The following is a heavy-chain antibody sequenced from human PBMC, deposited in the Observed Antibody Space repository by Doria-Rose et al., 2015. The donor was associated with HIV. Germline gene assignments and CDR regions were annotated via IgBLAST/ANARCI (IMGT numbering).Heavy chain of an antibody. CDR1: GFTFSSHR. D-gene: IGHD3-10*01. CDR2: ISSTSAYI. V-gene: IGHV3-21*01. J-gene: IGHJ4*02. Sequence: VQLVQPGGGLVRPGGSLRLSCATSGFTFSSHRINWVRQAPGKGLEWVFSISSTSAYINYADSVRGRSTISRDNARNSLYLQMDSLRAEDTAIYYCATGVTLDYWGQGTLVTVSS. CDR3: ATGVTLDY.